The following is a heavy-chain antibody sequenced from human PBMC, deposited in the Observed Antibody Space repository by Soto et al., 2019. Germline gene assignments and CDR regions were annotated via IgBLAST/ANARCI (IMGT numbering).Heavy chain of an antibody. CDR2: IYYSGST. CDR3: ARHAFYGDYSNYPGLGYFDY. J-gene: IGHJ4*02. D-gene: IGHD4-4*01. Sequence: QLQLQESGPGLVKPSETLSLTCTVSGGSISSSSYYWGWIRQPPGKGLEWIGSIYYSGSTYYNPSLKSRVTISVDTSKNQFSLKLSSVTAADTAVYYCARHAFYGDYSNYPGLGYFDYWGQGTLVTVSS. CDR1: GGSISSSSYY. V-gene: IGHV4-39*01.